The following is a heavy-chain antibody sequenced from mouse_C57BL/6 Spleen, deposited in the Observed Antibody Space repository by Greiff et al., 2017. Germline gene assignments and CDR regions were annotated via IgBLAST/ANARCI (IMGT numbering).Heavy chain of an antibody. D-gene: IGHD4-1*01. CDR2: IFLGSGST. CDR3: ARSGWEGFDD. CDR1: GYTFTGYW. J-gene: IGHJ2*01. V-gene: IGHV1-9*01. Sequence: QVQLQQSGAELMKPGASVKLSCKATGYTFTGYWIEWVKQRPGNGLEWIGEIFLGSGSTNYNVKFKGKATFTADTSSNTAYMQLSSLTTEDSAIYYCARSGWEGFDDWGQGTTLTVSS.